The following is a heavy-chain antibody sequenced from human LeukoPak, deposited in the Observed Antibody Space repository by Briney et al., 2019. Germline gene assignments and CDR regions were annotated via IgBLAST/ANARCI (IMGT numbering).Heavy chain of an antibody. D-gene: IGHD6-13*01. J-gene: IGHJ4*02. CDR1: GYTFTSYD. V-gene: IGHV1-8*01. CDR2: MNPNIGNT. Sequence: GASVKVSCXASGYTFTSYDINWVRQATGQGLEWMGWMNPNIGNTDYAQKFQGRVTMTRNTSISTAYMELSSLRSEDTAVYYCARGSGSWYWIDYWGQGTLVTVSS. CDR3: ARGSGSWYWIDY.